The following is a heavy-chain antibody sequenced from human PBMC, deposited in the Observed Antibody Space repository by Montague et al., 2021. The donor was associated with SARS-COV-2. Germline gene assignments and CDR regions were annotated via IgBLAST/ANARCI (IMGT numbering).Heavy chain of an antibody. D-gene: IGHD2-2*01. CDR2: INHSGTA. V-gene: IGHV4-34*01. J-gene: IGHJ3*01. Sequence: SETLSLTRAVYGGSFSVYYWSWLRQSPRSGLERIAEINHSGTANYNPSLKSRVSISVDTSKNQFTLKLTSVTAADTAMYYCAKEREVVRAARTLVAFDLWGQGTMVTVSS. CDR1: GGSFSVYY. CDR3: AKEREVVRAARTLVAFDL.